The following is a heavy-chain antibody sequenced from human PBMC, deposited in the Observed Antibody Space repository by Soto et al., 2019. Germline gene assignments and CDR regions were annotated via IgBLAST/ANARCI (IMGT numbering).Heavy chain of an antibody. CDR3: ARDGPAYSSSGRGYYYGMDV. Sequence: GGSLRLSCAASGFTFSSYWMHWVRQAPGKGLVWVSRINSDGSSTSCADSVKGRFTISRDNAKNTLYLQMNSLRAEDTAVYYCARDGPAYSSSGRGYYYGMDVWGQGTTVTVSS. D-gene: IGHD6-13*01. V-gene: IGHV3-74*01. CDR1: GFTFSSYW. CDR2: INSDGSST. J-gene: IGHJ6*02.